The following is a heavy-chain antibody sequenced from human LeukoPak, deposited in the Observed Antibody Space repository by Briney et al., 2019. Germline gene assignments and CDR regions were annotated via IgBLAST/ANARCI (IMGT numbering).Heavy chain of an antibody. D-gene: IGHD3-3*01. V-gene: IGHV3-33*01. J-gene: IGHJ5*02. CDR3: ARDKYDFSNWFDP. CDR1: GFTFSSYG. Sequence: GGSLRLSCAASGFTFSSYGMHWVRPAPGKGLEWVAVIWYDGSNKYYADSVKGRFTISRDNSKNTLYLQMNSLRAEDTAVYYCARDKYDFSNWFDPWGQGTLVTVSS. CDR2: IWYDGSNK.